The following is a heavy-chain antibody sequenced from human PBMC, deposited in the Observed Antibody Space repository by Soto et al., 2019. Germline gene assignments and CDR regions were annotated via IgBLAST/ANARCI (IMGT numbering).Heavy chain of an antibody. V-gene: IGHV1-18*01. D-gene: IGHD2-2*01. CDR1: GYPFTSYG. J-gene: IGHJ6*02. Sequence: QVQLEQSAGEVQKPGALVKVSCTASGYPFTSYGISWVRRAPGQGLEWVGWINPYNGHTQFVQRLQARVTMTTDTSTKAAYMELRNLRSDDTAHYYCARDLTVVPATQPRLKNYGMDVWGQGSTVIVAS. CDR2: INPYNGHT. CDR3: ARDLTVVPATQPRLKNYGMDV.